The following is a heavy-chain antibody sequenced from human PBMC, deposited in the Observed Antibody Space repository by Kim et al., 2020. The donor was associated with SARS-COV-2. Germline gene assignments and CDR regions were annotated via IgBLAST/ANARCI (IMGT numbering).Heavy chain of an antibody. CDR1: GGSFSGYQ. CDR3: ARGVPGY. J-gene: IGHJ4*02. CDR2: INDSGST. V-gene: IGHV4-34*01. Sequence: SETLSLTCAVYGGSFSGYQWSWIRQSPGKGLEWIGQINDSGSTNYNPSLKSRVTISVDTSKNQFSLKLTSVTAADTAVYYCARGVPGYLCQGTLVTVSS.